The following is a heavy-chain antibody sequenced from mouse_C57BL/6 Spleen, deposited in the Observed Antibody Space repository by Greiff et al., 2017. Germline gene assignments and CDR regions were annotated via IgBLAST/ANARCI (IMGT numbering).Heavy chain of an antibody. CDR3: ARLVELLGYFDV. Sequence: VKLQESGAELARPGASVKLSCKASGYTFTSYGISWVKQRTGQGLEWIGEIYPRSGNTYYNEKFKGKATLTADKSSSTAYMELRSLTSEDSAVYFCARLVELLGYFDVWGTGTTVTVSS. CDR2: IYPRSGNT. D-gene: IGHD1-1*01. J-gene: IGHJ1*03. V-gene: IGHV1-81*01. CDR1: GYTFTSYG.